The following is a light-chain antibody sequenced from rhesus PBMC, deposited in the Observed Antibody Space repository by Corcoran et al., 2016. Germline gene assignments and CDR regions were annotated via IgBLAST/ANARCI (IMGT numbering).Light chain of an antibody. CDR3: QQYNSAPPT. CDR1: QGISSW. J-gene: IGKJ4*01. Sequence: DIQMTQSPSSLSASVGDRVTITCRASQGISSWLAWYQQEQGKAPMILINKASSLKSGVPSRFSGSGAGKDFTLTISSLQPEDFATYYCQQYNSAPPTFGGGTKVEIK. CDR2: KAS. V-gene: IGKV1-21*01.